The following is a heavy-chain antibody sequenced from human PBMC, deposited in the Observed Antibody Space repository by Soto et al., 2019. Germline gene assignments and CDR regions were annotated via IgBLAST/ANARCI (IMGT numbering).Heavy chain of an antibody. J-gene: IGHJ6*03. Sequence: QVQLVQSGAEVKKPGASVKVSCKVSGYTLTGLSMHWVRQAPGKGLEWMGGFVPEDGETIYAQKFQGRVTMTDDTSTDPAYMELSSLRSEYTAVYYCATWGLGGVYYYYYYMDVWGKGTAVTVSS. V-gene: IGHV1-24*01. D-gene: IGHD3-16*01. CDR1: GYTLTGLS. CDR3: ATWGLGGVYYYYYYMDV. CDR2: FVPEDGET.